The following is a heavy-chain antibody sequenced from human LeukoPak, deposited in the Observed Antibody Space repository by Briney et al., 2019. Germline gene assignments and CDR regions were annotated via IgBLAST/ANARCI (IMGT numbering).Heavy chain of an antibody. D-gene: IGHD3-10*01. V-gene: IGHV4-4*02. CDR1: GGSISTSNW. Sequence: SGTLSLTCTVSGGSISTSNWWSWVRQPPGKGLEWIGEVYHDGKTNYNPSLKSRATVSIDTSKNQFSLKLSSVTAADTAVYYCARDGNTMVRGPRSGFDPWGQGTLVTVSS. CDR2: VYHDGKT. CDR3: ARDGNTMVRGPRSGFDP. J-gene: IGHJ5*02.